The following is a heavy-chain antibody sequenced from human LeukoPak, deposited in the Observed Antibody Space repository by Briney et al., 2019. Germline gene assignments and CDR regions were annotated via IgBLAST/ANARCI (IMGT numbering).Heavy chain of an antibody. CDR3: ARGRQQTGRRYYYDSSGYRDAFDI. CDR1: GGSISSGGYY. J-gene: IGHJ3*02. V-gene: IGHV4-39*07. D-gene: IGHD3-22*01. CDR2: INHSGST. Sequence: SETLSLTCTVSGGSISSGGYYWSWIRQPPGKGLEWIGEINHSGSTNYNPSLKSRVTISVDTSKNQFSLKLSSVTAADTAVYYCARGRQQTGRRYYYDSSGYRDAFDIWGQGTMVTVSS.